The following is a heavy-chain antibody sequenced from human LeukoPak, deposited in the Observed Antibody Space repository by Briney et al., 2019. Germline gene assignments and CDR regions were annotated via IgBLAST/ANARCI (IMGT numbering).Heavy chain of an antibody. CDR2: INPSGGSI. Sequence: ASVKVSCKASGDTFSSYYMHWVRQAPGQGLEWMGIINPSGGSISYAQKFQGRVTMTRDTSTSTVYMELSSLRSEDTAVYYCARGRHYYESSDYYYEGDAFDVWGQGTMVTVSS. D-gene: IGHD3-22*01. V-gene: IGHV1-46*01. J-gene: IGHJ3*01. CDR1: GDTFSSYY. CDR3: ARGRHYYESSDYYYEGDAFDV.